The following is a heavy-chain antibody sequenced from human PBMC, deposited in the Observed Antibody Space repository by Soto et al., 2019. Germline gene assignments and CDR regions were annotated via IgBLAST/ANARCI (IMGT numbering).Heavy chain of an antibody. V-gene: IGHV1-46*01. CDR3: ARDLGYCSSTSCYGWFDP. Sequence: ASVKVSCKASGYTFTSYYMHWVRQAPGQGLEWMGIINPSGGSTSYAQKFQGRVTMTRDTSTSTGYMELNSLRSEDTAVYYCARDLGYCSSTSCYGWFDPWGQGTLVTVSS. CDR2: INPSGGST. D-gene: IGHD2-2*01. J-gene: IGHJ5*02. CDR1: GYTFTSYY.